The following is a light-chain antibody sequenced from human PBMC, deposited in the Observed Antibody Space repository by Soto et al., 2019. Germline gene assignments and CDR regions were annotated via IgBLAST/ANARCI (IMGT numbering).Light chain of an antibody. CDR3: SSYTTSNTRQIV. Sequence: QSALTQPPSVSGSPGQSVAISCTGTSSDVGSYNCVSWYQHPPGTAPKLIIYDVSNRPSGVSNRFSGSKSGNTASLTISGLQPEDEVDYYCSSYTTSNTRQIVFGTGTKVTVL. V-gene: IGLV2-18*02. CDR2: DVS. CDR1: SSDVGSYNC. J-gene: IGLJ1*01.